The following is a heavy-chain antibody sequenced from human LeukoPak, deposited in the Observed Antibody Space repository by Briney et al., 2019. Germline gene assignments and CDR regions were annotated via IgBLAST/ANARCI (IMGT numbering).Heavy chain of an antibody. CDR3: ARGTVLLWFGELLDY. J-gene: IGHJ4*02. CDR2: INPNSGGA. Sequence: ASVKVSCKASGYTFIGYYMHWVRQAPGQGLEWMGWINPNSGGANYAQKFQGRVTMTRDTSISTAYMELSRLRSDDTAVYYCARGTVLLWFGELLDYWGQGTLVTVSS. CDR1: GYTFIGYY. D-gene: IGHD3-10*01. V-gene: IGHV1-2*02.